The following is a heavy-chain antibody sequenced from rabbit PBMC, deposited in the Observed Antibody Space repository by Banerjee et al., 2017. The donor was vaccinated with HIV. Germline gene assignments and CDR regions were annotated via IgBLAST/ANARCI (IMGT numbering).Heavy chain of an antibody. V-gene: IGHV1S43*01. CDR2: IYTSSGNT. CDR1: GIDFSSYY. D-gene: IGHD8-1*01. J-gene: IGHJ4*01. CDR3: ARTYGGSRYSHFNL. Sequence: QSLEESGGDLVKPGASLTLTCKASGIDFSSYYMCWVRQAPGKGLELIACIYTSSGNTWYASWVNGRFTISRSTSLNTVDLKMTSLTAADTATYFCARTYGGSRYSHFNLWGPGTLVTVS.